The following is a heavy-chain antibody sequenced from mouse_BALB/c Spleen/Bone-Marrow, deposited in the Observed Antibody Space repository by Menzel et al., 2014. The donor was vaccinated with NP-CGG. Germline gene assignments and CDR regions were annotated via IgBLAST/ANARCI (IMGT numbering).Heavy chain of an antibody. CDR3: ARDGNLAMDY. CDR2: INDGGSYT. CDR1: GFTFSDYY. Sequence: DVKLVESGGGLVKPGGSLKLSCAVSGFTFSDYYMYWVRQNPEKRLEWVATINDGGSYTYYPDSVKGRFTISRDNAKNNLYLQMSSLKSEDTAMYYCARDGNLAMDYWGQGTSVTVSS. V-gene: IGHV5-4*02. J-gene: IGHJ4*01. D-gene: IGHD2-1*01.